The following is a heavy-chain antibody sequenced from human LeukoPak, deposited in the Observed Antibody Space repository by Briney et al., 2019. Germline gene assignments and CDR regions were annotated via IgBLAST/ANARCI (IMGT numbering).Heavy chain of an antibody. Sequence: ASVKVSCKASGGTFSSYAIGWVRQAPGQGLEWMGWINPNSGGTNYAQKFQGRVTMTRDTSISTAYMELSRLRSDDTAVYYCATAAGNSSSFDYWGQGTLVTVSS. CDR2: INPNSGGT. V-gene: IGHV1-2*02. J-gene: IGHJ4*02. D-gene: IGHD6-6*01. CDR3: ATAAGNSSSFDY. CDR1: GGTFSSYA.